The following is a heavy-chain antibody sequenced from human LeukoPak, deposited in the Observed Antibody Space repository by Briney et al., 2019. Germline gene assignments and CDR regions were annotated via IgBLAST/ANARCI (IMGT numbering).Heavy chain of an antibody. D-gene: IGHD5-12*01. CDR3: AKEAGYSGYDYPDY. CDR1: GFTFSSYA. V-gene: IGHV3-23*01. J-gene: IGHJ4*02. Sequence: PGGSLRLSCAASGFTFSSYAMSWVRQAPGKGLEWVSGISGSAYSTYYADSVQGRFTISRDNSKNTLYLQMNSLRAEDRAVYYCAKEAGYSGYDYPDYWGQGTLVTVSS. CDR2: ISGSAYST.